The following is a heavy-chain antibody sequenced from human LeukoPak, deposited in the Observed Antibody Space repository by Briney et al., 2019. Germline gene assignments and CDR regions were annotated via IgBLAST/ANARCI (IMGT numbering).Heavy chain of an antibody. D-gene: IGHD3-22*01. CDR1: GFTFSSYE. V-gene: IGHV3-48*03. CDR2: ISSSGSTI. J-gene: IGHJ3*02. Sequence: PGGSLRLSCAASGFTFSSYEMNWVRQAPGKGLEWVSYISSSGSTIYYADSVKGRFTISRDNAKNSLYLQMNSLRAEDTAVYYCARDPHYDSSGYYLSAFDIWGQGTTVTVSS. CDR3: ARDPHYDSSGYYLSAFDI.